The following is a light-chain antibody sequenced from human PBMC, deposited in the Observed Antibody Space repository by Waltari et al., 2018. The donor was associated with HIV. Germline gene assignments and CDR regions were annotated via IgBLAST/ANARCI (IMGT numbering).Light chain of an antibody. CDR1: SSNLGNNY. Sequence: QSVLTQSPSISGTPGQRVAISCSGSSSNLGNNYVSWYQQVPGTTPKPLIFWNTQGPSWVPARFSGSVSGTSASLAISGLRSDDEANYYCAVWDNSLSAQVFGGGTTLTVL. V-gene: IGLV1-47*01. CDR3: AVWDNSLSAQV. CDR2: WNT. J-gene: IGLJ3*02.